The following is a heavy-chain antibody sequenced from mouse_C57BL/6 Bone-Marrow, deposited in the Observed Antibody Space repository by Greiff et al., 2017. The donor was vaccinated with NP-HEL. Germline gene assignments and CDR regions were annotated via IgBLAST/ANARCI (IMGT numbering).Heavy chain of an antibody. D-gene: IGHD1-1*01. CDR3: ARRGTTVVAPYYAMDY. CDR2: ISNGGGST. V-gene: IGHV5-12*01. J-gene: IGHJ4*01. Sequence: VKVVESGGGLVQPGGSLKLSCAASGFTFSDYYMYWVRQTPEKRLEWVAYISNGGGSTYYPDTVKGRFTISRDNAKNTLYLQMSRLKSEDTAMYYCARRGTTVVAPYYAMDYWGQGTSVTVSS. CDR1: GFTFSDYY.